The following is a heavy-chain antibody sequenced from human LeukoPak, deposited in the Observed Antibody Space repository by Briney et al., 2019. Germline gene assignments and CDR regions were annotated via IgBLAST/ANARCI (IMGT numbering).Heavy chain of an antibody. CDR2: IYYTGST. Sequence: SETLSLTCTVSGGSISSYYWSWIRQPPEKGLEWIGYIYYTGSTSYNPSLKSRLTISVDTSKNQFSLKLTSVTAADTAVYYCAGLFNPSYGDYHFDYWGQGTLVTVSS. CDR1: GGSISSYY. V-gene: IGHV4-59*01. J-gene: IGHJ4*02. D-gene: IGHD4-17*01. CDR3: AGLFNPSYGDYHFDY.